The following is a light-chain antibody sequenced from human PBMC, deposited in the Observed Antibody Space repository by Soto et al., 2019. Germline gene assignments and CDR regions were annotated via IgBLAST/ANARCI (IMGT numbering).Light chain of an antibody. CDR2: GAS. V-gene: IGKV3-20*01. CDR3: QHYGDSSWT. CDR1: QSISSIY. J-gene: IGKJ1*01. Sequence: EIVLTQSPGTLSLSPGERATLSCRASQSISSIYLAWYQQKPGQAPRLLIYGASSRAPGIPDRFSGSGSGTDFTLTISRLEPEDFAVYYCQHYGDSSWTFGQGTKVEIK.